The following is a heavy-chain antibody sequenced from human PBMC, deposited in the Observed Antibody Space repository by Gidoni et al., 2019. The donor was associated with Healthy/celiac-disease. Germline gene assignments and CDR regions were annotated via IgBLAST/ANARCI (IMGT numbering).Heavy chain of an antibody. J-gene: IGHJ5*02. D-gene: IGHD3-22*01. CDR2: IIPIYGTA. Sequence: QVQLVQSGAEVKKPGSSVQVSCKASGGTFSSYAISWVRQAPGQGLEWMGGIIPIYGTANYAQKFQGRVTITADESTSTAYMELSSLRSEDTAVYYCARGEYYYDSSGLAGYWFDPWGQGTLVTVSS. V-gene: IGHV1-69*01. CDR1: GGTFSSYA. CDR3: ARGEYYYDSSGLAGYWFDP.